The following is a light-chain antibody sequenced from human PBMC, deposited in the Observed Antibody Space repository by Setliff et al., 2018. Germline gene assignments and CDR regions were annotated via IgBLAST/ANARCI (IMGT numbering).Light chain of an antibody. V-gene: IGLV7-46*01. CDR3: LLQYNVGHRV. CDR1: TGSVTSGHY. CDR2: DSN. J-gene: IGLJ3*02. Sequence: QAVVTQESSLTVSPGGTVTLTCGSSTGSVTSGHYPYWFQQKPGQAPRALIYDSNYKHSWTPARFSGSLLGGKAALTLWGAQPEDEANYYCLLQYNVGHRVFGGGTQLTV.